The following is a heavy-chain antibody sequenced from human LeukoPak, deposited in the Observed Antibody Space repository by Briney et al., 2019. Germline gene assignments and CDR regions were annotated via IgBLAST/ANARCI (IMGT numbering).Heavy chain of an antibody. CDR1: GGSISSYY. CDR2: IYTSGST. V-gene: IGHV4-4*07. CDR3: ARGLYSSSSGGLALSAFDI. D-gene: IGHD6-6*01. Sequence: PSETLSLTCTVSGGSISSYYWSWIRQPAGKGLEWIGRIYTSGSTNYNPSLKSRVTMSVDTSKNQFSLKLSSVTAADTAVYYCARGLYSSSSGGLALSAFDIWGQGTMVTVSS. J-gene: IGHJ3*02.